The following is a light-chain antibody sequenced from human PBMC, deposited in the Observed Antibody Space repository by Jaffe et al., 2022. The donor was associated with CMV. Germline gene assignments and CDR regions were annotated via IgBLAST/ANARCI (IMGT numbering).Light chain of an antibody. CDR1: QSVDRS. CDR3: QQYNDWPWT. V-gene: IGKV3-15*01. J-gene: IGKJ1*01. CDR2: AAS. Sequence: EILMTQSPATLSVSPGERATLSCRASQSVDRSLAWYQQKPGQAPRLLIYAASTRAIGIPARVSGSGSGTEFTLTISSLQSEDSAVYYCQQYNDWPWTFGQGTKMEIK.